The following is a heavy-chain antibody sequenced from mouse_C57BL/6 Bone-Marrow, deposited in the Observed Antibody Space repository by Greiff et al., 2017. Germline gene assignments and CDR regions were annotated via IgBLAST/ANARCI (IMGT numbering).Heavy chain of an antibody. V-gene: IGHV1-50*01. CDR1: GYTFTSSW. D-gene: IGHD1-1*01. CDR2: IDPSDSYT. Sequence: QVQLQQPGAELVKPGASVKLSCKASGYTFTSSWMQWVKQRPGQGLEWIGEIDPSDSYTNYNQKFKGKATLTVDTSSSTAYMQLSSLTSEDSAVYYCARPNSSSSDWYFDFWGTGTTVTVSS. J-gene: IGHJ1*03. CDR3: ARPNSSSSDWYFDF.